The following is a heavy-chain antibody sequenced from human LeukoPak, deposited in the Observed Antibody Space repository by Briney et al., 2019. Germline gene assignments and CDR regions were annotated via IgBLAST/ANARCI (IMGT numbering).Heavy chain of an antibody. D-gene: IGHD6-13*01. V-gene: IGHV1-18*01. Sequence: GASVNVSCKASGYTFTSNGISWVRQAAGQGLERMGWISAYNGNTNYAQKLQGRVTMTTDTSTSTAYMELRSLRSDDTAVYYCARDMGPIAAAGVFDYWGQGTLVTVSS. J-gene: IGHJ4*02. CDR3: ARDMGPIAAAGVFDY. CDR1: GYTFTSNG. CDR2: ISAYNGNT.